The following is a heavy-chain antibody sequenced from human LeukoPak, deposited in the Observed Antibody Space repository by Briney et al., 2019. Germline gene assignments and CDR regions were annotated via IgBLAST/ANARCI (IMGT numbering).Heavy chain of an antibody. D-gene: IGHD3-22*01. V-gene: IGHV3-15*01. CDR2: IKGKIDGGTT. J-gene: IGHJ4*02. CDR3: TTYYYDSTSDFGY. CDR1: GLTFSNAW. Sequence: GGSLRLSCAASGLTFSNAWMSWVRQPPGKGLEWVGHIKGKIDGGTTDYAAPVKGRFTISRDDSKNTRYLQMNSLKTEDTAIYYCTTYYYDSTSDFGYWGQGTLVTVSS.